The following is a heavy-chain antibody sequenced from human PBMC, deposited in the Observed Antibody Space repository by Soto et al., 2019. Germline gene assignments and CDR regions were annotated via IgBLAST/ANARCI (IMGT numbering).Heavy chain of an antibody. CDR1: GASFSCYY. V-gene: IGHV4-34*01. CDR3: ARGLGGAAANWFDP. Sequence: SETLSLTCAVYGASFSCYYWIWIRQPPEKGLEWIGEINHSGSTNYNPSLKSRVTISVDTSKNQFSLKLSSVTAADTAVYYCARGLGGAAANWFDPWGQGTLVTVSS. CDR2: INHSGST. D-gene: IGHD6-13*01. J-gene: IGHJ5*02.